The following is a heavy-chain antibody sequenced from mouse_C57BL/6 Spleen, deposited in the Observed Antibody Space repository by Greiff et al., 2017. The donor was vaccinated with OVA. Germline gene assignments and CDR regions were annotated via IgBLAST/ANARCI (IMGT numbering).Heavy chain of an antibody. CDR3: ARVVTTKGVYYAMDY. V-gene: IGHV1-26*01. J-gene: IGHJ4*01. Sequence: VQLQQSGPELVKPGASVKISCKASGYTFTDYYMNWVKQSHGKSLEWIGDINPNTGGTSYNQKFKGKATLTVDKSSSKAYMELRSLTSEGSAVYYCARVVTTKGVYYAMDYWGQGTSVTVSS. D-gene: IGHD2-2*01. CDR2: INPNTGGT. CDR1: GYTFTDYY.